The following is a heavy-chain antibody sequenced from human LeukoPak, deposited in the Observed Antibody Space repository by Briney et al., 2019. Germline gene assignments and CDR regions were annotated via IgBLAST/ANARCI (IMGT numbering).Heavy chain of an antibody. V-gene: IGHV4-38-2*02. Sequence: SETLSLTCTVSGYSISSGYYWGWSRQPPGKGLEWIGSIYHSGSTYYNPSLKSRVTISVDTSKNQFSLKLSSVTAADTAVYYCARDRGYYYYMDVWGKGTTVTGS. J-gene: IGHJ6*03. CDR1: GYSISSGYY. CDR3: ARDRGYYYYMDV. CDR2: IYHSGST.